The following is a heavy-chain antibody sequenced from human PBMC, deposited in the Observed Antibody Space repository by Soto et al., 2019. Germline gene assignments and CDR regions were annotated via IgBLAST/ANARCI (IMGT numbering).Heavy chain of an antibody. J-gene: IGHJ5*02. CDR1: GYTFTSYG. CDR2: ISAYNGNT. V-gene: IGHV1-18*01. CDR3: ASDSDYYDSSGAWGWFDP. Sequence: QVQLVQSGAEVKKPGASVKVSCKASGYTFTSYGISWVRQAPGQGLEWMGWISAYNGNTNYAQKLQGRVTMTTDTSTSTAYMELRSLSSDATAVYYCASDSDYYDSSGAWGWFDPWGQGTLVTVSS. D-gene: IGHD3-22*01.